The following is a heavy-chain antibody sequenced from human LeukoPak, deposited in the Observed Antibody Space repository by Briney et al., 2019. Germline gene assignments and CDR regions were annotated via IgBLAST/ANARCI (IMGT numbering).Heavy chain of an antibody. CDR1: GYTFTGYY. D-gene: IGHD6-6*01. Sequence: ASVKVSCKASGYTFTGYYMHWVRQAPGQGLEWMGWINPNSGGTNYAQKFQGRVTMTRDTSISTAYMELSRRRSDDTAVYYCARDFDSSSLRYWYFDLWGRGTLVTVSS. CDR2: INPNSGGT. J-gene: IGHJ2*01. V-gene: IGHV1-2*02. CDR3: ARDFDSSSLRYWYFDL.